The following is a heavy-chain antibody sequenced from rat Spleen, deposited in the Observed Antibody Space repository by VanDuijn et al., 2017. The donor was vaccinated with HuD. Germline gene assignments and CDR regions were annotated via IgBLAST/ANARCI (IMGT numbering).Heavy chain of an antibody. V-gene: IGHV5-25*01. J-gene: IGHJ2*01. D-gene: IGHD1-9*01. CDR3: ARPTTGIPFNY. Sequence: EVQLVESGGGLEQPGRSLKLSCAASGFTYNDYAMAWVRQAPAKGLAWVASISPSGGRTYYSDFVKGRFTISRDNAKSTLYLQMDSLRSEDTATYYCARPTTGIPFNYWGQGVMVTVSS. CDR1: GFTYNDYA. CDR2: ISPSGGRT.